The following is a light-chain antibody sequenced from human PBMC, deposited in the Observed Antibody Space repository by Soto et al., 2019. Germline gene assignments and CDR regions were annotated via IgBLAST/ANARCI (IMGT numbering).Light chain of an antibody. CDR1: QSISTY. J-gene: IGKJ2*01. CDR2: AAS. CDR3: QQSYSTPYT. Sequence: DIQMTQSPSSLSAFVGDRVTITCRASQSISTYLNWYQQKPGKAPKFLIYAASSLQSGVPSRFTGSGSATDFTLTISSLQPEDFATYYCQQSYSTPYTFGQGTKLEIK. V-gene: IGKV1-39*01.